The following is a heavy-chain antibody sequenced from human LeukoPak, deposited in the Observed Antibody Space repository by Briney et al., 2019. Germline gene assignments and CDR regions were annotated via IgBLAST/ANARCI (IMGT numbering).Heavy chain of an antibody. V-gene: IGHV3-74*01. Sequence: GGSLRLSCAPSGFIFSNYWMHWVRQAPGKGLEWVSRIKTDGSYTNHADSVKGRFTISRDNAENTLYLQMNSLRAEDTAVYFCAREDDGFDNWGQGTLVTVSS. CDR3: AREDDGFDN. CDR2: IKTDGSYT. CDR1: GFIFSNYW. D-gene: IGHD1-1*01. J-gene: IGHJ4*02.